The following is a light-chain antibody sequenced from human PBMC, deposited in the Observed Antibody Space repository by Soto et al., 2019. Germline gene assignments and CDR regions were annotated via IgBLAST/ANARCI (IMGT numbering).Light chain of an antibody. CDR1: SSDVGGYNY. CDR3: SSYTTSNTRQIV. J-gene: IGLJ1*01. V-gene: IGLV2-14*03. CDR2: DVS. Sequence: SVLTQPASVSGSPGQSITISCNGTSSDVGGYNYVSWYQHHPGKAPKLMIYDVSNRPSGVSNRFSGSKSGNTASLTISGLQPEDEADYYCSSYTTSNTRQIVLGTGTKVTVL.